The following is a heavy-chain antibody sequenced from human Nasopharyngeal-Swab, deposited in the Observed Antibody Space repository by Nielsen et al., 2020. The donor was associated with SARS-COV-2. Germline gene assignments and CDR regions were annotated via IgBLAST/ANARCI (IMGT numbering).Heavy chain of an antibody. CDR1: GFTFSSYA. V-gene: IGHV3-23*03. CDR3: AKVGYSSGWTGGYFDY. CDR2: IYSGGSST. J-gene: IGHJ4*02. Sequence: GESLKISCAASGFTFSSYAMSWVRQAPGKGLEWVSVIYSGGSSTYYADSVKGRFTISRDNSKNMLYLQMNSLRAEDTAVYYCAKVGYSSGWTGGYFDYWGQGTLVTVSS. D-gene: IGHD6-19*01.